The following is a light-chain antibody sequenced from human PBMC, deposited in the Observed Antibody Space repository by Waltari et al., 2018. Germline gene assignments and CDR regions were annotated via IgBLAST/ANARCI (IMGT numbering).Light chain of an antibody. CDR2: WAS. V-gene: IGKV4-1*01. Sequence: DVVMTQSPDSLAVSLGERATINCTSSQSLLYSSRNKNYLAWYQQKPGQPPKLLIYWASAREAGVPDRISGSGSGTDFTLTISSLQAEDVAVYYCQQYCATPYSFGQGTKVEIK. CDR3: QQYCATPYS. CDR1: QSLLYSSRNKNY. J-gene: IGKJ2*03.